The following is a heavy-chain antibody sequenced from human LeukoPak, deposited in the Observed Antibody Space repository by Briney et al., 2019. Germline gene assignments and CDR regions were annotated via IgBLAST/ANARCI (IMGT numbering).Heavy chain of an antibody. J-gene: IGHJ6*03. CDR1: GGSMTNSTYY. CDR2: IYYSGST. V-gene: IGHV4-61*05. CDR3: ARARYYDSSGYWAYYYYYMDV. Sequence: SETLSLTCTVSGGSMTNSTYYWGWIRQPPGKGLEWIGYIYYSGSTNYNPSLKSRVTISVDTSKNQFSLKLSSVTAADTAVYYCARARYYDSSGYWAYYYYYMDVWGKGTTVTVSS. D-gene: IGHD3-22*01.